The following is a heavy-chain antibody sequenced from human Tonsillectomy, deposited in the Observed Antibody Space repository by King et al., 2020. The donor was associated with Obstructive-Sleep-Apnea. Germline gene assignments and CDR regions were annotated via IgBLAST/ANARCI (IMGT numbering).Heavy chain of an antibody. Sequence: DVQLVQSGAEVKKPGEALRISCKGSGYSFTNYWITWVRPMPGEGLEWVGGIDPSDSYTNYTPSFQGHVTISADKSIRTAYLQWSSVQASDTAMYYCARLRYDSNGYYYGDYWGQGTLVTVSS. CDR3: ARLRYDSNGYYYGDY. CDR2: IDPSDSYT. V-gene: IGHV5-10-1*01. J-gene: IGHJ4*02. D-gene: IGHD3-22*01. CDR1: GYSFTNYW.